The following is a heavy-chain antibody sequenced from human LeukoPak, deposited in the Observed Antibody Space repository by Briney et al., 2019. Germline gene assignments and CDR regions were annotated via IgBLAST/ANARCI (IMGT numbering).Heavy chain of an antibody. CDR1: GGSFNAYT. J-gene: IGHJ4*02. V-gene: IGHV4-34*01. CDR3: ARHALGAGGLSSGLYY. D-gene: IGHD3-16*01. CDR2: INDSGST. Sequence: PSETLSLTCSVYGGSFNAYTWAWVRQSPGKGLEWIGEINDSGSTSYSPILKSRVRMSVDTSNHQSSLNLTSVTAADTAAYYCARHALGAGGLSSGLYYWGQGILVTVSS.